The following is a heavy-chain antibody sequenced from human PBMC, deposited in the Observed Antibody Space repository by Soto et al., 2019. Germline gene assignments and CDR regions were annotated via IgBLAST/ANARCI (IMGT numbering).Heavy chain of an antibody. CDR2: IYPGLSET. Sequence: GESLNISCQASGYTFINNSILWVRQKPAKRLEWLGSIYPGLSETRYSPSFRGHATISVDKTLNTAYLQWDSLKASDTAMYSCARPLFKYGDFRSFYYWGQGTQVTVSS. V-gene: IGHV5-51*01. CDR3: ARPLFKYGDFRSFYY. D-gene: IGHD4-17*01. CDR1: GYTFINNS. J-gene: IGHJ4*02.